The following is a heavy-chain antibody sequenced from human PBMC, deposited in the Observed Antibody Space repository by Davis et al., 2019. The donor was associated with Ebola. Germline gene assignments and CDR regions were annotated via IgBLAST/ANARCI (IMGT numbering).Heavy chain of an antibody. CDR2: ISYDGSNK. D-gene: IGHD3-10*01. V-gene: IGHV3-30-3*01. CDR3: AKEYGSGSYFGYGDY. Sequence: GESLKISCAASGFTFSSYAMHWVRQAPGKGLEWVAVISYDGSNKYYADSVKGRFTISRDNSKNTLYLQMNSLRAEDTAVYYCAKEYGSGSYFGYGDYWGQGTLLTVSS. CDR1: GFTFSSYA. J-gene: IGHJ4*02.